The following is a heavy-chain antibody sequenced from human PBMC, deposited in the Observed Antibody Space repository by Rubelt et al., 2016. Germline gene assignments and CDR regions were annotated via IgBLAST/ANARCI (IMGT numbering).Heavy chain of an antibody. J-gene: IGHJ4*02. CDR3: ARDPHTSSNWGSFDY. D-gene: IGHD3-16*01. CDR1: RYSISSGYY. Sequence: QVQLQESGPGLVKPSETLSLTCTFSRYSISSGYYWGWIRQPPGKGLEWIGSIYHRGSTYYNPSLKSRVTISVDTSKNQFSLKLSSVTAADTAVYYCARDPHTSSNWGSFDYWGQGTLVTVSS. CDR2: IYHRGST. V-gene: IGHV4-38-2*02.